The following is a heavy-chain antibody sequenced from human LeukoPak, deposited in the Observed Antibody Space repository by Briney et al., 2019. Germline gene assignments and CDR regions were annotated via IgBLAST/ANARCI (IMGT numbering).Heavy chain of an antibody. CDR2: IHPSGST. V-gene: IGHV4-34*01. D-gene: IGHD1-1*01. CDR1: GGSFSGYH. CDR3: ARGLDHAKTGD. J-gene: IGHJ4*02. Sequence: PSETLSLTCAVSGGSFSGYHCSWIRQPPGKRLEWIGEIHPSGSTNYNPSLQSRLTLSLDTSKNQFSLKLSSVAAAVTAVYYWARGLDHAKTGDWGQGTLAIVSS.